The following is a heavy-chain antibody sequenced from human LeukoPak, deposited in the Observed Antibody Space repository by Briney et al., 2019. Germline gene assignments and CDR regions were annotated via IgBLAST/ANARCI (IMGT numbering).Heavy chain of an antibody. Sequence: ETLSLTCAVYGGSFSGYYWSWIRQPPGKGLEWVANIKKDGSEKYYVASVRGRFTISRDNAKNSLYLQMNSLRAEDTAVYYCASELPSSSWYDYWGQGTLVTVSS. CDR3: ASELPSSSWYDY. V-gene: IGHV3-7*01. CDR2: IKKDGSEK. CDR1: GGSFSGYY. D-gene: IGHD6-13*01. J-gene: IGHJ4*02.